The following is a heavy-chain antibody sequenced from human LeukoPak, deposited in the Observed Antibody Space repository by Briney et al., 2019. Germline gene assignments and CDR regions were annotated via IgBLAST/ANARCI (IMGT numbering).Heavy chain of an antibody. D-gene: IGHD2-2*01. V-gene: IGHV3-30*18. CDR1: GFTFSSYG. Sequence: GGSLRLSCAASGFTFSSYGMHWVRQAPGKGLEWVAVISYDGSNKYYADSVKGRFTISRDNSKNTLYLQMNSLRAEDTAVYYCAKEGYQLLGSPYNGMDVWGQGTTVTVSS. CDR2: ISYDGSNK. CDR3: AKEGYQLLGSPYNGMDV. J-gene: IGHJ6*02.